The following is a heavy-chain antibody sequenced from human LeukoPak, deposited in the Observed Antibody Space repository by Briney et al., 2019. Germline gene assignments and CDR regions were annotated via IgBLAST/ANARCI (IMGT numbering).Heavy chain of an antibody. CDR3: ARGGMSTYYDSGGYYSY. CDR1: GGSISSYY. CDR2: IYTSGST. Sequence: PSETLSLTCTVSGGSISSYYWSWIRQPAGKGLEWIGRIYTSGSTNYNPSLMSRVTMSVDTSKNQFSLKLSSVTAADTAVYYCARGGMSTYYDSGGYYSYWGQGTLVTVSS. D-gene: IGHD3-22*01. V-gene: IGHV4-4*07. J-gene: IGHJ4*02.